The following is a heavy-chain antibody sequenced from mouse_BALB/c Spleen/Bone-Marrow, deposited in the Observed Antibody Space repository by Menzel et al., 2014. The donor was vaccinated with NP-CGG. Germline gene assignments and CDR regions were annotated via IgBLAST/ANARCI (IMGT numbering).Heavy chain of an antibody. CDR3: TSPQLGRDY. V-gene: IGHV1S81*02. J-gene: IGHJ2*01. Sequence: VQLQQSGAELVKPGASVKLSCKASGYTFTSNWMHWVKQRPGQGLEWIGEINPSNGRTDYNEKFKTKATLTVDSSSSTAYMQLSSLTSEDSAVYYCTSPQLGRDYWGQGTTLTVSS. D-gene: IGHD4-1*02. CDR2: INPSNGRT. CDR1: GYTFTSNW.